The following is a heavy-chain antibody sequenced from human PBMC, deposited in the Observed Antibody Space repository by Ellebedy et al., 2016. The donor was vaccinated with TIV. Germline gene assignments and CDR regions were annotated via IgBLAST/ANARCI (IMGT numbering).Heavy chain of an antibody. CDR1: GGSINTYY. V-gene: IGHV4-59*12. CDR3: ARDSKKGWAFDI. J-gene: IGHJ3*02. Sequence: ESLKISCTVSGGSINTYYWTWIRQPPGKGLEYIGFVHYTGSTNYNPSLRSRVTLSVDSFKNQFSLKLDSVTAADTAVYYCARDSKKGWAFDIWGQGTMVTVSS. CDR2: VHYTGST.